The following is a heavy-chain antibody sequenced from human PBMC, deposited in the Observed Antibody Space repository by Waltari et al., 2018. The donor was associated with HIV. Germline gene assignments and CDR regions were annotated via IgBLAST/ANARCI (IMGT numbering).Heavy chain of an antibody. J-gene: IGHJ4*02. Sequence: QVQLVQSGAEVKKPGASVKVSCKASGYTFPSYDINWLRQATGQGLEWMGWMNPNSGNTGYAQKFQGRVTMTRNTSISTAYMELSSLRSEDTAVYYCARGRILVTPCDYWGQGTLVTVSS. D-gene: IGHD3-3*01. CDR1: GYTFPSYD. CDR3: ARGRILVTPCDY. CDR2: MNPNSGNT. V-gene: IGHV1-8*01.